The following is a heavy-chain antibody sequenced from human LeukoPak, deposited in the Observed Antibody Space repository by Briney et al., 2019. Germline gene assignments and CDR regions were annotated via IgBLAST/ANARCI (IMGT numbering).Heavy chain of an antibody. CDR2: INHDGSST. CDR3: VRDWGYDSSGYWQKYFDT. Sequence: GGSLRLSCATSGFTFSTFWMHWVRQAPGKVLVWVSRINHDGSSTNYADSVKGRFTISRDNAKNTLYLQMNSLRAEDTAVYYCVRDWGYDSSGYWQKYFDTWGQGTLVTVSS. D-gene: IGHD3-22*01. V-gene: IGHV3-74*01. J-gene: IGHJ4*02. CDR1: GFTFSTFW.